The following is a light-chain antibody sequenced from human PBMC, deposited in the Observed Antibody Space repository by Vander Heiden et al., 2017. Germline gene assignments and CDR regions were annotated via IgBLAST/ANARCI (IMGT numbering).Light chain of an antibody. CDR3: QQSYSTTRT. CDR2: AAS. Sequence: DIQMTQSPSSLSASVGDRVTITCRASQSISSYLNWYQQKPGKAPKLLIYAASSLQSGVPSRLSGSGSGTECTLTISSLKTEDFATYYCQQSYSTTRTCGPGTTVDSK. V-gene: IGKV1-39*01. J-gene: IGKJ3*01. CDR1: QSISSY.